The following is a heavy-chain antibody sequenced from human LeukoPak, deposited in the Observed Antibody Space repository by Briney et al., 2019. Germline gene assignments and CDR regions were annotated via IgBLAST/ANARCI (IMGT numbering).Heavy chain of an antibody. D-gene: IGHD6-19*01. J-gene: IGHJ4*02. CDR3: ARDVGIAVADVDY. V-gene: IGHV3-21*01. Sequence: GGSLRLCCAASGFTFSSYSMNWVRQAAGKGLEWVSSISSSSSYIYYADSVKGRFTISRDNAKNSLYLQMNSLRAEDTAVYYCARDVGIAVADVDYWGQGTLVTVSS. CDR2: ISSSSSYI. CDR1: GFTFSSYS.